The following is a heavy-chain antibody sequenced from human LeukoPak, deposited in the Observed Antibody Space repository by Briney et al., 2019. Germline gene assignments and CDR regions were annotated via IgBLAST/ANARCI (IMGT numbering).Heavy chain of an antibody. Sequence: SETLSLTCTVSGGSISSSSYYWGWIRQPPGKGLEWIGSIYYSGSTYYNPPLKSRVTISVDTSKNQFSLKLSSVTAADTAVYYCARAWYDFWRGMNWFDPWGQGTLVTVSS. D-gene: IGHD3-3*01. V-gene: IGHV4-39*07. CDR2: IYYSGST. CDR3: ARAWYDFWRGMNWFDP. J-gene: IGHJ5*02. CDR1: GGSISSSSYY.